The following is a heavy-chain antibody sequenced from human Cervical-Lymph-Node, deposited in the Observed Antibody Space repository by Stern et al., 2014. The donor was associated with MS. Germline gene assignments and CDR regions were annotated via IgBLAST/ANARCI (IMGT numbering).Heavy chain of an antibody. CDR3: ARVRNYDILNL. CDR1: GYTFTTSG. J-gene: IGHJ5*02. Sequence: QMQLVQSGAEVKKPGASVKVSCKASGYTFTTSGISWVRQAPGQGLEWMGWISTYNGNTNYAQKLRDRVTMTTDTSTNTAYMELRSLRSDDTAVYYCARVRNYDILNLWGQGTLVTVSS. V-gene: IGHV1-18*01. CDR2: ISTYNGNT. D-gene: IGHD3-9*01.